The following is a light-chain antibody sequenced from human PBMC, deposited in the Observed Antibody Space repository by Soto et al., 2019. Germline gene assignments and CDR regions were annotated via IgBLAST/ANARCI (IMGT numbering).Light chain of an antibody. J-gene: IGKJ2*01. Sequence: EVVLTQSPGTLSLSPGEGATLSCRASQSVSSNYFAWYQQKAGQAPRLLIYGISTRATGIPDRFSGSGSGTDFTLTISRLEPEDFGVYYCQQFGSSIPHTFGQGTKLEIK. CDR1: QSVSSNY. V-gene: IGKV3-20*01. CDR3: QQFGSSIPHT. CDR2: GIS.